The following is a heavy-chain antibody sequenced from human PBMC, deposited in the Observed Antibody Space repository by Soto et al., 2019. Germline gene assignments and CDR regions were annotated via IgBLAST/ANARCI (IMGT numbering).Heavy chain of an antibody. V-gene: IGHV3-23*01. CDR3: AKMEGMDPWAYSFDY. Sequence: EVQVLESGGGLVQPGGSLKLPGAATGLPFAALAMSWVRRAPGKGLEWVSRIYGGGNGPHYADSVKGRVTISRDNSKNTLYLQMNSLRAEDTAVYYCAKMEGMDPWAYSFDYWGQGTLVTVSS. J-gene: IGHJ4*02. CDR1: GLPFAALA. D-gene: IGHD2-2*03. CDR2: IYGGGNGP.